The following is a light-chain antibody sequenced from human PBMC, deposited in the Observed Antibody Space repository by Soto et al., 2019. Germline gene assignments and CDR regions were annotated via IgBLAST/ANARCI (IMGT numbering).Light chain of an antibody. CDR2: EVT. CDR1: SSDVGGYNY. V-gene: IGLV2-14*03. CDR3: TSYTGSSLFV. Sequence: QSVLTQPASVSGSPGQSITISCTGTSSDVGGYNYVSWYQQHPGKAPKLMIYEVTNRPAGLSDRFSGSKSGNMASLTISGLQAEDEADYYCTSYTGSSLFVFGTGTKLTVL. J-gene: IGLJ1*01.